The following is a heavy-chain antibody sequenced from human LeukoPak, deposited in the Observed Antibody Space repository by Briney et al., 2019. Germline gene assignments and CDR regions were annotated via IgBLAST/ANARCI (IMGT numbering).Heavy chain of an antibody. CDR3: ARHVGLHGSWFDP. J-gene: IGHJ5*02. CDR1: GGSISSYY. Sequence: SETLSLTCTVSGGSISSYYWSWIRQPPGKGLEWIGYIYYSGSTNYNPSLKSRVTISADTSKNQFSLNLTSVSAADTAVYYCARHVGLHGSWFDPWGQGTLVTVSS. CDR2: IYYSGST. V-gene: IGHV4-59*08. D-gene: IGHD4-11*01.